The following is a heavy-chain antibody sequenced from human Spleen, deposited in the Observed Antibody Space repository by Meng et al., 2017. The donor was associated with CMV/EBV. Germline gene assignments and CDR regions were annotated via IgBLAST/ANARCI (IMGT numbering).Heavy chain of an antibody. CDR2: ISSSSSYI. Sequence: ASGFTFSSYSTNWVRQAPGKGLEWVSSISSSSSYIYYADSVKGRFTISRDNAKNSLYLQMNSLRAEDTAMYYCARDIGGSGRGWFDPWGQGTLVTVSS. D-gene: IGHD6-19*01. V-gene: IGHV3-21*01. CDR3: ARDIGGSGRGWFDP. CDR1: GFTFSSYS. J-gene: IGHJ5*02.